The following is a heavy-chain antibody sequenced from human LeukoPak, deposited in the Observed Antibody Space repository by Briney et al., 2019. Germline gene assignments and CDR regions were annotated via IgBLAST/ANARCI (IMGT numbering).Heavy chain of an antibody. CDR2: ISSNGGST. V-gene: IGHV3-64*01. CDR3: AIVVVPAAICPLRD. J-gene: IGHJ4*02. D-gene: IGHD2-2*02. CDR1: GFTFSSYA. Sequence: GGSLRLSCAASGFTFSSYAIPWVRQAPGKVLEYVSAISSNGGSTYYASSVKSRLTLSRDNSKNTRYLKMGSLRAEDMAVYYCAIVVVPAAICPLRDWGQGTLVTVSS.